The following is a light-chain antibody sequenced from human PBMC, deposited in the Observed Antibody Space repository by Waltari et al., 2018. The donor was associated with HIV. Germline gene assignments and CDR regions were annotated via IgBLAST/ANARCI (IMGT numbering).Light chain of an antibody. Sequence: QSALTQPPSASGSPGQSVALSCTGSSNAIGTSNFVSWYQHHPGKAPKLIIYDVTRRPPGIPDRFSGTKSGYTASLTVSDLQVEDEADYYCVSYTEKDTFLLFGGGTKLAV. V-gene: IGLV2-8*01. CDR2: DVT. CDR3: VSYTEKDTFLL. J-gene: IGLJ2*01. CDR1: SNAIGTSNF.